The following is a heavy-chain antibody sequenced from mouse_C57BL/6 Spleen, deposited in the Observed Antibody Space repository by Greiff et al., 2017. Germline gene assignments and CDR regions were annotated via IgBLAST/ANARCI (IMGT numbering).Heavy chain of an antibody. CDR2: INPNNGGT. D-gene: IGHD1-1*01. CDR3: ADGSRAWFAY. CDR1: GYTFTDYN. V-gene: IGHV1-22*01. Sequence: VQLQQSGPELVKPGASVKMSCKASGYTFTDYNMHWVKQSHGKSLEWIGYINPNNGGTSYNQKFKGKATLTVNKSSSTAYMELRSLTAEDSADYYCADGSRAWFAYWGQGTLVTVSA. J-gene: IGHJ3*01.